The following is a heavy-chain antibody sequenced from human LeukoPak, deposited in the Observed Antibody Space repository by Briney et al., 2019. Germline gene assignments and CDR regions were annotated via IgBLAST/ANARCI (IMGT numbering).Heavy chain of an antibody. CDR2: MNPNSGNA. J-gene: IGHJ4*02. Sequence: ASVKVSCKASGYTFTSYDINWMRQATGQGLEWMGWMNPNSGNAGYAQKFQGRVTMTRNTSISTAYMELSNLRPEDTAVYYCARTYCSSTSCYAAFDYWGQGTLVTVSS. V-gene: IGHV1-8*01. CDR3: ARTYCSSTSCYAAFDY. D-gene: IGHD2-2*01. CDR1: GYTFTSYD.